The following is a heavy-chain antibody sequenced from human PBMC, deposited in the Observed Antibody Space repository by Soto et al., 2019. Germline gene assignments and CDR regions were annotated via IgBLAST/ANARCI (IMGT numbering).Heavy chain of an antibody. CDR2: MNPNSGNT. V-gene: IGHV1-8*01. CDR1: GYTFTSYD. CDR3: LSGWGSSYYDYGMDV. J-gene: IGHJ6*02. D-gene: IGHD6-6*01. Sequence: QVQLVQSGAEVKKPGASVKVSCKASGYTFTSYDINWVRQATGQGLEWMGWMNPNSGNTGYAQKFQGRVTMTRNNSRRTAYMELSSLRSEDTAVYDWLSGWGSSYYDYGMDVWGQGATVTASS.